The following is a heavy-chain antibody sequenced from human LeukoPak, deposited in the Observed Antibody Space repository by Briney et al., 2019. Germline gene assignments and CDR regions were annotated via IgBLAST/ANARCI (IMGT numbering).Heavy chain of an antibody. D-gene: IGHD3-22*01. Sequence: QSGGSLSHFCAASGFTFSSYLLHWGRPAPGKGLVWVSRINTDETITTYADSVKGRFTISRGNAKYTLYLQMNSLRAEDTAVYHCARATYYYDSSGYRAVDYFDYSGQGIPVTVSS. CDR1: GFTFSSYL. V-gene: IGHV3-74*01. CDR3: ARATYYYDSSGYRAVDYFDY. CDR2: INTDETIT. J-gene: IGHJ4*02.